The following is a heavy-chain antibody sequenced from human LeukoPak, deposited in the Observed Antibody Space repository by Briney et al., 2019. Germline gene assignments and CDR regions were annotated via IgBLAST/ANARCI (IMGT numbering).Heavy chain of an antibody. J-gene: IGHJ3*02. D-gene: IGHD3-3*01. CDR3: AKDRSGLIESSAFDI. CDR1: GFTFDDYA. V-gene: IGHV3-9*01. Sequence: PGRSLRLSCAASGFTFDDYAMHWVRQAPGKGLEWVSGINWNSGSIGYADSVKGRFTISRDNAKNSLYLQMNSLRAEDTALYYCAKDRSGLIESSAFDIWGQGTMVTVSS. CDR2: INWNSGSI.